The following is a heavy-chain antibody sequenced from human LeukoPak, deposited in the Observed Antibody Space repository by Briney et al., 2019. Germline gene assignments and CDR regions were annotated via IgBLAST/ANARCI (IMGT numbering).Heavy chain of an antibody. J-gene: IGHJ5*02. Sequence: ASVKVSCKASGCAFTSYDINWVRQATGQGLEWMGWMNPNSGNTGYAQKFQGRVTMTRNTSISTAYMELSSLRSEDTAVYYCARSMMRRGGFDPWGQGTLVTVSS. CDR3: ARSMMRRGGFDP. CDR1: GCAFTSYD. V-gene: IGHV1-8*01. CDR2: MNPNSGNT. D-gene: IGHD3-16*01.